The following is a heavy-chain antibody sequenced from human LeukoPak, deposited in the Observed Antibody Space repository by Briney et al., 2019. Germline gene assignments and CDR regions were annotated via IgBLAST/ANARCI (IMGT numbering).Heavy chain of an antibody. CDR1: GGTFSSYA. Sequence: GASVKVSCKASGGTFSSYAISWVRQAPGQGLEWMGGIIPIFGTANYAQKFQGRVTITADESTSTAYMELSSLRSEDTAVYHCARIIQHAFDIWGQGTMVTVSS. J-gene: IGHJ3*02. V-gene: IGHV1-69*13. CDR2: IIPIFGTA. CDR3: ARIIQHAFDI.